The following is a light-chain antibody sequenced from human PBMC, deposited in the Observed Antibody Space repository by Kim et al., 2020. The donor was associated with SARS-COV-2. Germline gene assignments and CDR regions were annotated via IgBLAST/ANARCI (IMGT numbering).Light chain of an antibody. CDR2: DNN. V-gene: IGLV1-51*01. CDR3: GTWDNSLSAAV. CDR1: SSNIEANY. Sequence: GQGVTISCTGSSSNIEANYVSWHQQVLGTVPKLLINDNNKRPSGVPDRFSGSKSGTSASLAITGLQTGDEADYYCGTWDNSLSAAVFGGGTKVTVL. J-gene: IGLJ3*02.